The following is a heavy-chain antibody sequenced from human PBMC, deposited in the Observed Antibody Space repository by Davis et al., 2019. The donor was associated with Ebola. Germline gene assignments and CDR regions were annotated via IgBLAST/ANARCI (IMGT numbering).Heavy chain of an antibody. CDR1: GFTFSSYS. CDR3: ARGLSTERYNWNY. Sequence: PGGSLRLSCAASGFTFSSYSMNWVRQAPGKGLEWVSSISSSSSYIYYADSVKGRFTISRDNAKNSLYLQMNSLRAEDTAVYYCARGLSTERYNWNYWGQGTLVTVSS. D-gene: IGHD1-20*01. CDR2: ISSSSSYI. J-gene: IGHJ4*02. V-gene: IGHV3-21*01.